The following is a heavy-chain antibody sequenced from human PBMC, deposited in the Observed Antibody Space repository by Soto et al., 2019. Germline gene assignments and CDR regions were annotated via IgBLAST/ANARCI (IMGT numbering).Heavy chain of an antibody. CDR3: ARVSGSYYYGMDV. CDR1: GGSISSNDFY. J-gene: IGHJ6*02. V-gene: IGHV4-39*07. CDR2: IYHSGST. Sequence: SETLSLTCIVSGGSISSNDFYWSWIRQPPGKGLEWIGEIYHSGSTNYNPSLKSRVTISVDKSKNQFSLKLSSVTAADTAVYYCARVSGSYYYGMDVWGQGTTVT. D-gene: IGHD1-26*01.